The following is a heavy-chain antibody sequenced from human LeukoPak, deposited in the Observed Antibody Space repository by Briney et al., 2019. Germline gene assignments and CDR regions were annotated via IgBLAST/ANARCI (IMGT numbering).Heavy chain of an antibody. J-gene: IGHJ1*01. CDR1: GGSFSGYY. V-gene: IGHV4-34*01. Sequence: PSETLSLTCAVYGGSFSGYYWSWIRQPPGKGLEWIGEINHSGSTNYNPSLKSRVTISVDTSKNQFSLKLSSVTAADTAVYYCASSSGWYVRNSQHWGQGTLVTVSS. D-gene: IGHD6-19*01. CDR3: ASSSGWYVRNSQH. CDR2: INHSGST.